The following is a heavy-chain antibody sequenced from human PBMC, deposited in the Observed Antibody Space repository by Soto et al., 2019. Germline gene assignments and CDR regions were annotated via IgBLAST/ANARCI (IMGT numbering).Heavy chain of an antibody. CDR1: GFTFSSYS. CDR3: ARAHYDIWTGYYPYYYYGMDV. J-gene: IGHJ6*02. V-gene: IGHV3-21*04. Sequence: GGSLRLSCAASGFTFSSYSMNWVRQAPGKGLEWVSSISSSSSYIYYADSVKGRFTISRDNAKNSLYLQMNSLRAEDTAVYYCARAHYDIWTGYYPYYYYGMDVWGQGTTVTVSS. D-gene: IGHD3-9*01. CDR2: ISSSSSYI.